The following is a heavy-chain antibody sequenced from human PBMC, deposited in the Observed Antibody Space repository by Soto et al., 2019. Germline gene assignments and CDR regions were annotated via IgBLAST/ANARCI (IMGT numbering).Heavy chain of an antibody. Sequence: QVQQVESGGGVVQPGRSLRLSCAASGFTFSSYGMHWVRQAPGKGLEWVAVISYDGSNKYYADSVKGRFTISRDNSKNTLYLQMNSLRAEDTAVYYCAKDWLGADGDVWGQGTTVTVSS. CDR2: ISYDGSNK. CDR3: AKDWLGADGDV. CDR1: GFTFSSYG. V-gene: IGHV3-30*18. J-gene: IGHJ6*02. D-gene: IGHD5-12*01.